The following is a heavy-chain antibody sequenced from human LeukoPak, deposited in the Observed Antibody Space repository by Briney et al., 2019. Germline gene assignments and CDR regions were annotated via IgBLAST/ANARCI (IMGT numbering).Heavy chain of an antibody. CDR3: AREASGSGSYYTSYHYYYYMDV. CDR2: IYYSGST. Sequence: SETLSLTCTVSGGSISSSSYCWGWIRQPPGKGLEWIGSIYYSGSTYYNPSLKSRATISVDTSKNQFSLKLSSVTAADTAVYYCAREASGSGSYYTSYHYYYYMDVWGKGTTVTVSS. V-gene: IGHV4-39*07. J-gene: IGHJ6*03. CDR1: GGSISSSSYC. D-gene: IGHD3-10*01.